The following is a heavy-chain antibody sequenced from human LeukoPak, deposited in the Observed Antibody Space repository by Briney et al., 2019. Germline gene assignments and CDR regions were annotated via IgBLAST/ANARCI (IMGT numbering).Heavy chain of an antibody. V-gene: IGHV3-33*03. CDR1: GFTFSSYG. D-gene: IGHD3-10*01. CDR2: IWYDGGHT. CDR3: ATNNYFGSGSDFDY. J-gene: IGHJ4*02. Sequence: GGSLRLSCAASGFTFSSYGTHCVRQAPGKGLQWVALIWYDGGHTYYADSVKGRFTISRDNSKNTLYLQMNSLRAEDTAVYYCATNNYFGSGSDFDYWGQGTLVTVSS.